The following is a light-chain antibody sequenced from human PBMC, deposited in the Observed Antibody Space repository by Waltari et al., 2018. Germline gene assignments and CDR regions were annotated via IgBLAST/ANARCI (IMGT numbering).Light chain of an antibody. CDR2: GAS. CDR3: QQYGSSQGYT. CDR1: QSVSSKY. J-gene: IGKJ2*01. V-gene: IGKV3-20*01. Sequence: EIVLTQSPGTLSLSPGERATVSCRASQSVSSKYLAWYKQKVGQAPRLVIYGASSRATGIPDRFSVSGSGTDFTLTINRLEPEDFAVYYCQQYGSSQGYTFGQGTKLEI.